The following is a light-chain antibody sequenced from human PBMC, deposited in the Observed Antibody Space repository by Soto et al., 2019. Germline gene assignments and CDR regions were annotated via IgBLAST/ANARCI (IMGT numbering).Light chain of an antibody. CDR2: GAS. J-gene: IGKJ4*01. CDR3: QQYGSSPA. V-gene: IGKV3-20*01. CDR1: HSVSSSY. Sequence: EIVLTQSPGTLSLSPGERATLSCRASHSVSSSYLAWYQQKPGQAPRLLIYGASSRATGIPDRFSGSGSGTDFTLTISRLEPEDFALYYCQQYGSSPAFGGGTKVEIK.